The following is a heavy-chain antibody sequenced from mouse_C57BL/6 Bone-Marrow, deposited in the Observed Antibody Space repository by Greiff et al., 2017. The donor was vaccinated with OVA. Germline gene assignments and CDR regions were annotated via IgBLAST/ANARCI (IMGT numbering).Heavy chain of an antibody. D-gene: IGHD1-1*01. CDR2: ISNGGGST. CDR1: GFTFSDYY. CDR3: ARQDDGSSVYAMDD. V-gene: IGHV5-12*01. Sequence: EVKLVESGGGLVQPGGSLKLSCAASGFTFSDYYMYWVRQTPEKRLEWVAYISNGGGSTYYPDTVKGRFTISRDNAKNTLYLQMSRLKSEDTAMYYCARQDDGSSVYAMDDWGQGTSVTVSS. J-gene: IGHJ4*01.